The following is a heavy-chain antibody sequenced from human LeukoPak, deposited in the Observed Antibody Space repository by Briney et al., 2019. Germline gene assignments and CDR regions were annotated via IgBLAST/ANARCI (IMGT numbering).Heavy chain of an antibody. Sequence: SETLSLTCTVSGGSISSGAYHWSWIRQPPGKGLEWIGYIYHSGSTYYNPSLKSRVTISVDRSKNQFSLKLSSVTAADTAVYYCARERTYYYDSSGKDAFDIWGQGTMVTVSS. J-gene: IGHJ3*02. CDR3: ARERTYYYDSSGKDAFDI. CDR1: GGSISSGAYH. D-gene: IGHD3-22*01. CDR2: IYHSGST. V-gene: IGHV4-30-2*01.